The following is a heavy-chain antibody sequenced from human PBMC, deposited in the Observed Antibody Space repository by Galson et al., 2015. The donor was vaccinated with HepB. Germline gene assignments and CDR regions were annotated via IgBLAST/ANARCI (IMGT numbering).Heavy chain of an antibody. Sequence: SLRLSCAASGFTFSTYWMGWVRQAPGKGLEWVANIRGDGGEKYYVDSVKGRFTISRDNARNSLYLQMNSLRAEDTAVYYCARGRSHAYWGQGTLVTVSS. V-gene: IGHV3-7*03. D-gene: IGHD6-13*01. J-gene: IGHJ4*02. CDR3: ARGRSHAY. CDR2: IRGDGGEK. CDR1: GFTFSTYW.